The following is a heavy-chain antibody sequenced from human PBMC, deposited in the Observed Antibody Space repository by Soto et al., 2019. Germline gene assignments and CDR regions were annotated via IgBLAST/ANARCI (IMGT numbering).Heavy chain of an antibody. D-gene: IGHD6-19*01. Sequence: PGESLKISCKGSGYSFTRYWIAWVRQMPGKGLEWMGIIYPGDSDTRYSPSFQGQVTISADKSISTAYLQWSSLKASDTGMYYCARGGSGYSSARSLVEYWGQGTVVTVSS. CDR1: GYSFTRYW. CDR3: ARGGSGYSSARSLVEY. V-gene: IGHV5-51*01. J-gene: IGHJ4*02. CDR2: IYPGDSDT.